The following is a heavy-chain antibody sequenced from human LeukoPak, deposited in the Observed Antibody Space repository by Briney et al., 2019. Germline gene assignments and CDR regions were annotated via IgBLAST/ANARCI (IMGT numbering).Heavy chain of an antibody. CDR2: TNNDGST. CDR3: VRSHGYFDC. CDR1: GFTFSSSW. Sequence: PGGSLRLSCAASGFTFSSSWMHWVRQVPGKGLVWVSRTNNDGSTVYADSVKGRFTISRDSAKNTLYLQMNSLRADDTAVYYCVRSHGYFDCWGQGTLVTVSS. J-gene: IGHJ4*02. V-gene: IGHV3-74*01.